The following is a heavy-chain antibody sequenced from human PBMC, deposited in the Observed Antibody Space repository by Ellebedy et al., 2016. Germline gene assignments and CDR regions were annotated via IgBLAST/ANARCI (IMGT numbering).Heavy chain of an antibody. CDR1: GYTFTSYG. CDR3: ARDLYYYDSSGPTLPNY. D-gene: IGHD3-22*01. CDR2: ISAYNGNT. V-gene: IGHV1-18*01. J-gene: IGHJ4*02. Sequence: ASVKVSCKASGYTFTSYGISWVRQAPGQGLEWMGWISAYNGNTNYAQKLQGRVTMTTDTSTSTAYMELRSLRSDDTAVYYCARDLYYYDSSGPTLPNYWGQGTLVTVSS.